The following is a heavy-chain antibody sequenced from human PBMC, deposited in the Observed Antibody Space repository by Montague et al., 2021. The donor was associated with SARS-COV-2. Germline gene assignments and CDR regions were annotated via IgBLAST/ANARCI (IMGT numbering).Heavy chain of an antibody. J-gene: IGHJ4*02. CDR3: TRGAPGY. CDR2: ISHSGSA. V-gene: IGHV4-34*01. CDR1: GGLFSDYK. Sequence: SETLSLTCAVYGGLFSDYKWTWIRQSPGKGLEWLGQISHSGSANYNPSLKSRVTISVDTAKNQFSLKLTSVTVADTAVYYCTRGAPGYWGQGTLVTVSS.